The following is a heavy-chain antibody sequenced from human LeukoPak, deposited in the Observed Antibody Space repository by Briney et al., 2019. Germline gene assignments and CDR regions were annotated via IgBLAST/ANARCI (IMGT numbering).Heavy chain of an antibody. CDR3: ARVASRYCSSTSCQYFDY. V-gene: IGHV4-59*01. CDR1: GGSISSYY. D-gene: IGHD2-2*01. CDR2: IYYSGST. Sequence: PSETLSLTCTVSGGSISSYYWSWIRQPPGKGLEWIGYIYYSGSTNYNPSLKSRVTISVDTSKNQFSLELSSVTAADTAVYYCARVASRYCSSTSCQYFDYWGQGTLVTVSS. J-gene: IGHJ4*02.